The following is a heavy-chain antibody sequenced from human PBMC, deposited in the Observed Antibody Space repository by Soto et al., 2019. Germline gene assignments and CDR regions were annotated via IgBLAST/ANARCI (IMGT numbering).Heavy chain of an antibody. D-gene: IGHD6-6*01. V-gene: IGHV1-2*02. CDR1: GYTFTGYY. Sequence: GASVKVSCKASGYTFTGYYMHWVRQAPGQGLEWMGWINPNSGGTNYAQKFQGRVTMTRDTSISTAYMELSRLRSDDTAVYYCARGAARMKTNYYYYGMDVWGQGTTVTVSS. CDR3: ARGAARMKTNYYYYGMDV. J-gene: IGHJ6*02. CDR2: INPNSGGT.